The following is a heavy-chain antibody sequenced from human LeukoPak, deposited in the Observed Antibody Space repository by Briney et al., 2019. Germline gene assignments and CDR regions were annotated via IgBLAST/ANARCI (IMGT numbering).Heavy chain of an antibody. J-gene: IGHJ3*02. D-gene: IGHD6-6*01. CDR1: GYSISSGYY. Sequence: PTETLSLTCTVSGYSISSGYYWGWIRQPPGKGLEWIGSIYHSGSTYYSPSLKSRVTISVDTSKNQISLKLSSVTAPDTAVYYCARSPSIAAPLDAFDIWGQGTMVTVSS. CDR2: IYHSGST. CDR3: ARSPSIAAPLDAFDI. V-gene: IGHV4-38-2*02.